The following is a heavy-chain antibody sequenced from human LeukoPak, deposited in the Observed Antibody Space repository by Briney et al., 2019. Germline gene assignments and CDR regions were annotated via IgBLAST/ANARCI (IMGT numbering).Heavy chain of an antibody. V-gene: IGHV4-39*07. D-gene: IGHD3-22*01. CDR1: GVSISSSNSY. Sequence: SETLSLTCTVSGVSISSSNSYWGWIRQPPGKGLEWIGSIYYSGNTYYNASLKSQVSISIDTSKNQFSLKLSSVTAADTAVYYCARENYYDSSGFDYWGQGTLVTVSS. J-gene: IGHJ4*02. CDR3: ARENYYDSSGFDY. CDR2: IYYSGNT.